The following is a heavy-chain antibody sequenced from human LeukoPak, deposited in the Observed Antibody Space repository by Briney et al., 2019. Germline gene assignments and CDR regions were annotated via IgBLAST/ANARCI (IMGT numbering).Heavy chain of an antibody. D-gene: IGHD3-22*01. CDR3: ARRRWLFRAHFDY. CDR1: GFTFSSYD. CDR2: INHSGST. Sequence: GSLRLSCAASGFTFSSYDMSWIRQPPGKGLEWIGEINHSGSTNYNPSLKSRVTISVDTSKNQFSLKLSSVTAADTAVYYCARRRWLFRAHFDYWGQGTLVTVSS. V-gene: IGHV4-34*01. J-gene: IGHJ4*02.